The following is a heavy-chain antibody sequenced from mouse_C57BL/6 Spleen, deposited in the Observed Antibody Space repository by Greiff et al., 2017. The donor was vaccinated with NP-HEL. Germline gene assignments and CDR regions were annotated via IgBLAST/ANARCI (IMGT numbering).Heavy chain of an antibody. J-gene: IGHJ3*01. V-gene: IGHV1-55*01. D-gene: IGHD3-2*02. CDR2: IYPGSGST. CDR3: ARGGQLRLRGGFAY. CDR1: GYTFTSYW. Sequence: VQLQQSGAELVKPGASVKMSCKASGYTFTSYWITWVKQRPGQGLEWIGDIYPGSGSTNYNEKFKSKATLTVDTSSSTAYMQLSSLTSEDSAVYYCARGGQLRLRGGFAYWGQGTLVTVSA.